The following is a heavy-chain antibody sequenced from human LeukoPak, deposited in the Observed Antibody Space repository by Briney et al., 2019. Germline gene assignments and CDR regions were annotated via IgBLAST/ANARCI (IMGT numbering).Heavy chain of an antibody. CDR1: GGPISSHY. CDR3: AKGEADPVLFDY. J-gene: IGHJ4*02. Sequence: SETLSLTCTVSGGPISSHYWNWLRQPPGKGLEWIGYIYYSGSTKYNPSLKSRVTISIDMSKNQFSLNLSSVTAADTGMYYCAKGEADPVLFDYWGQGTLVSVSS. CDR2: IYYSGST. V-gene: IGHV4-59*11. D-gene: IGHD6-6*01.